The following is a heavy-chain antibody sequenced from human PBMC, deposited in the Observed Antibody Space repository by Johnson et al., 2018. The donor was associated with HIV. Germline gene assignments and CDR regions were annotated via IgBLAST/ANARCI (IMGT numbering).Heavy chain of an antibody. CDR2: IKQDGSEK. V-gene: IGHV3-7*01. J-gene: IGHJ3*02. D-gene: IGHD3-16*01. CDR1: GFTFSSYW. CDR3: ARDPLENDYIWGQGAFDI. Sequence: EVQLVESGGGLVQPGGSLRLSCAASGFTFSSYWMSWVRQAPGKGLEWVANIKQDGSEKYYVDSVKGRFTISRDNAKNSLYLQMNSLRAEDMAVYYCARDPLENDYIWGQGAFDIWGQGTMVTVSS.